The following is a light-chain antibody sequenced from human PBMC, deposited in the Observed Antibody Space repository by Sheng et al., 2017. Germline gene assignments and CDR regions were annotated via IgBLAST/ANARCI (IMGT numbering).Light chain of an antibody. CDR1: QNVDSQ. CDR3: QHYDSSLYT. V-gene: IGKV3-20*01. Sequence: EIEMTQSPATLSLSPGERATFSCRASQNVDSQLAWYQQRPGQAPRLLIYDATNRATDIPARFSGSGSGTDFTLTISRLEPEDFAVYYCQHYDSSLYTFGQGAKLEI. J-gene: IGKJ2*01. CDR2: DAT.